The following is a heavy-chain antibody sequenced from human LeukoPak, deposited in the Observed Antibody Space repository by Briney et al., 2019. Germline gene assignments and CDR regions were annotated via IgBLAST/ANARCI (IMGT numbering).Heavy chain of an antibody. J-gene: IGHJ4*02. D-gene: IGHD3-22*01. Sequence: PGGSLRLSCAVSGLTVSNVWMNWVRQAPGKGLEWVGRIKSKKDGGTTEFAAPVRGRFTISRDDSQNTLYLQMNSLTSDDTAVYYCTLGSGFYYDYWGQGTLVTVSS. CDR2: IKSKKDGGTT. CDR1: GLTVSNVW. CDR3: TLGSGFYYDY. V-gene: IGHV3-15*07.